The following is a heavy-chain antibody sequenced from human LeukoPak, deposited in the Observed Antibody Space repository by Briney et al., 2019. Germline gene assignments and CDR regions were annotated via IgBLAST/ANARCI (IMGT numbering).Heavy chain of an antibody. CDR2: IYYSGST. D-gene: IGHD6-13*01. V-gene: IGHV4-59*01. CDR1: GASISSYY. J-gene: IGHJ4*02. Sequence: SETLSLTCTVSGASISSYYWSWIRQPPGKGLEWIGYIYYSGSTNYNPSLKSRVTISVDTSKNQFSLKLNSVTAADTAVYYCARSRSSSWFLFDYWGQGALVTVSS. CDR3: ARSRSSSWFLFDY.